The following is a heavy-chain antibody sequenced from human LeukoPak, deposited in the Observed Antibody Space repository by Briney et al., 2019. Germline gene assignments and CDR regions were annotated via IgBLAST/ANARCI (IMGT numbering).Heavy chain of an antibody. Sequence: ASVKVSCKASGYIFTSYYMHWVREAPGEGLEWLGVVYPSAGTSDPAQTFRARITLSDDTSTSTAYMQMKSLKGEDTAVYFCVREYHGGYFDFWGQGTLVTVSS. D-gene: IGHD3-16*01. CDR3: VREYHGGYFDF. CDR2: VYPSAGTS. J-gene: IGHJ4*02. V-gene: IGHV1-46*03. CDR1: GYIFTSYY.